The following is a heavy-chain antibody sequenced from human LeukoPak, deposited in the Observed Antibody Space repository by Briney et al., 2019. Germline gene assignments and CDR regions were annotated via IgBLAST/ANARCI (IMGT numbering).Heavy chain of an antibody. J-gene: IGHJ3*02. V-gene: IGHV3-48*03. Sequence: GGSLRLSCAASGFTFSNYEMNWVRQAPGKGLEWVSYIRFSGNTIYYADSVKGRFTISRVDTKNSLYLQMNSLRAEDTAVYYCAIELRTPYDILGRGNAFDIWGHGTMVTVSS. CDR1: GFTFSNYE. CDR2: IRFSGNTI. D-gene: IGHD3-9*01. CDR3: AIELRTPYDILGRGNAFDI.